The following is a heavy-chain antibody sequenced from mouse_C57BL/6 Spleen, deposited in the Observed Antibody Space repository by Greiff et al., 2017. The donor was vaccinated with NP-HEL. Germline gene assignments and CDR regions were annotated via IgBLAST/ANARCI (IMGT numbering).Heavy chain of an antibody. CDR1: GFTFSSYA. J-gene: IGHJ2*01. V-gene: IGHV5-4*01. CDR2: ISDGGSYT. CDR3: ARDYDYDVGFDY. Sequence: EVQLVESGGGLVKPGGSLKLSCAASGFTFSSYAMSWVRQTPEKRLEWVATISDGGSYTYYPDNVKGRFTISRDNAKNNLYLQMSHLKSEDTAMYYCARDYDYDVGFDYWGQGTTLTVSS. D-gene: IGHD2-4*01.